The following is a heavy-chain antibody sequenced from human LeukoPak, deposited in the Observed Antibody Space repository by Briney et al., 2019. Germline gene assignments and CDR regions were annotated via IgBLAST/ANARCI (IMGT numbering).Heavy chain of an antibody. V-gene: IGHV3-23*01. Sequence: GGSLRLSCGASGFVFSTYAMAWVRQAPGKGLEWVSIISATGGSTYYADSVRGRLTISRDNSKNLLYLQMNSLRAEDTALYYCARDLRVAVASYTLFDYWGQGTLVTVSS. D-gene: IGHD6-19*01. CDR3: ARDLRVAVASYTLFDY. CDR1: GFVFSTYA. CDR2: ISATGGST. J-gene: IGHJ4*02.